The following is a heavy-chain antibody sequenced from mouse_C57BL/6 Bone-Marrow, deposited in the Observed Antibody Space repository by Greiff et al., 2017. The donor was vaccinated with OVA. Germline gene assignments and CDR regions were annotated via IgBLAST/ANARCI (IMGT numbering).Heavy chain of an antibody. CDR1: GFTFSDFY. CDR2: SRNKANDYTT. D-gene: IGHD1-1*01. J-gene: IGHJ3*01. CDR3: ARDADGSSSFAY. Sequence: EVKLMESGGGLVQSGRSLRLSCATSGFTFSDFYMEWVRQAPGKGLEWIAASRNKANDYTTEYSASVKGRFIVSRDTSQSILYLQMNALRAEDTAIYYCARDADGSSSFAYWGQGTLVTVSA. V-gene: IGHV7-1*01.